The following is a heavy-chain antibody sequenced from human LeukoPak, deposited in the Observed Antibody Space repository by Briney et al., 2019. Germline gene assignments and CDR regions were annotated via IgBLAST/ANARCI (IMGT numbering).Heavy chain of an antibody. V-gene: IGHV5-51*01. CDR3: ARQEMIGYCSGGSCQSRRYFDY. D-gene: IGHD2-15*01. CDR2: IYPGDSDT. CDR1: GYSFTSYW. Sequence: GESLKISCKGSGYSFTSYWIGWVRQMPGKGLEWMGIIYPGDSDTRYSPSFQGQATISADKSISTAYLQWSSLKASDTAMYYCARQEMIGYCSGGSCQSRRYFDYWGQGTLVTVSS. J-gene: IGHJ4*02.